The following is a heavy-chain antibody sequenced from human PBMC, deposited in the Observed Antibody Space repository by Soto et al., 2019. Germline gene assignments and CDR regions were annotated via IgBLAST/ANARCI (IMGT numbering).Heavy chain of an antibody. V-gene: IGHV3-30-3*01. D-gene: IGHD6-13*01. CDR1: GFTFSSYA. J-gene: IGHJ4*02. Sequence: GGSLRLSCAASGFTFSSYAMHWVRQAPGKGLEWVAVISYDGSNKYYADSVKGRFNISRDNSNNTLYLQMNSLRAEDTAVYYCARVSGSSWYSLGGTFDYWGQGTLVTVSS. CDR3: ARVSGSSWYSLGGTFDY. CDR2: ISYDGSNK.